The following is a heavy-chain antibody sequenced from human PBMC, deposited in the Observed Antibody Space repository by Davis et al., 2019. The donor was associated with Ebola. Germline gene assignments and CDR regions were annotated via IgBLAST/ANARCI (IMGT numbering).Heavy chain of an antibody. CDR1: GYSISSSYY. J-gene: IGHJ5*02. V-gene: IGHV4-38-2*02. CDR3: ARVGLLWFGGFDP. Sequence: MPSETLSLTCTVSGYSISSSYYWGWIRQPPGKGLEWIGSIYHSGSTYYNPSLKSRVTISVDTSKNQFSLKLSSVTAADTAVYYCARVGLLWFGGFDPWGQGTLVTVSS. D-gene: IGHD3-10*01. CDR2: IYHSGST.